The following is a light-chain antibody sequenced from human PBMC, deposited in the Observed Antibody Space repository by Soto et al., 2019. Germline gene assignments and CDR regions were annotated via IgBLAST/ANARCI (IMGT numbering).Light chain of an antibody. Sequence: EFVMTQSPATLSVSPGERATLSCRASQRISSNLAWYQQRPGQAPRLLIYGASTRAPGIPARFSGSGSETEFTLTISSLQSEDFAVYYCQHYNNWPPITFGQGTRLEIK. CDR1: QRISSN. CDR2: GAS. V-gene: IGKV3-15*01. CDR3: QHYNNWPPIT. J-gene: IGKJ5*01.